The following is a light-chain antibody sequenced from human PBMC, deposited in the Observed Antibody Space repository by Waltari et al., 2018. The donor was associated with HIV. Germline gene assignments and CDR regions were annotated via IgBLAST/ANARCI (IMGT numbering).Light chain of an antibody. CDR3: QQDNNWPPVT. CDR1: QSVSIN. J-gene: IGKJ4*01. CDR2: GSS. V-gene: IGKV3-15*01. Sequence: EIVMTQSPATLSVSPGERVTLSSRASQSVSINFAWYQQKPGQAPRLLIYGSSTSATGIPARFSCSGSGTEFTLTISSLQSEDFAVYYCQQDNNWPPVTFGGGTKVEIK.